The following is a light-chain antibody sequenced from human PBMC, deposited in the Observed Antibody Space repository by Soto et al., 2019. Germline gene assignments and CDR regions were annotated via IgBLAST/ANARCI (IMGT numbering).Light chain of an antibody. J-gene: IGKJ4*01. CDR2: AAS. Sequence: DVQMTQSPSSLSATVGDRVTITCRASQSVNKYLNWYQQKPGKAPKLLKYAASSLQSGVPSRFSGSGSGTEFTLTIISLQPEDFATYYCQQCYITPLTFGGGTKVDIK. CDR1: QSVNKY. V-gene: IGKV1-39*01. CDR3: QQCYITPLT.